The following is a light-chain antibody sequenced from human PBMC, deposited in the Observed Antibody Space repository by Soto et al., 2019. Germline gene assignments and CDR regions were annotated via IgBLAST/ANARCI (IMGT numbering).Light chain of an antibody. J-gene: IGKJ2*01. Sequence: DIQMTQSPSTLSASVGDRVTITCRASQSISSWLAWYQQKPGKAPKLLIYKASSLESGVPSRFSGSGSGTEFTLTISSLQPDESATYYCQQYNSYLYTFGQGTKLEIK. CDR3: QQYNSYLYT. V-gene: IGKV1-5*03. CDR1: QSISSW. CDR2: KAS.